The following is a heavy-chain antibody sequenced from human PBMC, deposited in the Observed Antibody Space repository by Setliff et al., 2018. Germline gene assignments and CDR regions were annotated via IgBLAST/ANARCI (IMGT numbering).Heavy chain of an antibody. CDR3: AKQKNTGYGQPVDS. CDR2: TYASGAT. Sequence: LRLSCAASGFVVSNNEMSWVRQAPEKGLEWVSVTYASGATNYADSVKGRFTISRDNSKNTLYLQMNSLRAEDTALYFCAKQKNTGYGQPVDSWGQGVQVTVSS. D-gene: IGHD5-12*01. V-gene: IGHV3-53*01. J-gene: IGHJ4*02. CDR1: GFVVSNNE.